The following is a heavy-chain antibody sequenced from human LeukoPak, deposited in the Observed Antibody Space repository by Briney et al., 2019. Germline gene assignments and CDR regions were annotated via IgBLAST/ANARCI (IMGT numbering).Heavy chain of an antibody. V-gene: IGHV3-7*01. CDR1: GFPFSNFW. J-gene: IGHJ4*02. D-gene: IGHD1-1*01. CDR2: IKQDGSEK. Sequence: PGGSLRLSCATSGFPFSNFWMNWVRQAPGKGLEWVANIKQDGSEKFYVDSVKGRFTISRDNAENSLYLQMNSLRADDTAVYYCASLGNWGQGTLVTVSS. CDR3: ASLGN.